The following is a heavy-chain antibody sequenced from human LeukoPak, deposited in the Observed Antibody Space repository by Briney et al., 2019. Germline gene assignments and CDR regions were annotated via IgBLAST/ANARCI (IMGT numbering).Heavy chain of an antibody. CDR2: IYSSGSA. D-gene: IGHD3-10*01. V-gene: IGHV4-4*07. Sequence: SETLSLTCTVSGVSVSSYYWSWIRQPAGKGLEWIGRIYSSGSANYNPSLKSRVTMSVDTSKNQFSLKLSSVTAADTAVYYCARVSLVRGAPDYYFDYWGQGTLVTVSS. CDR3: ARVSLVRGAPDYYFDY. J-gene: IGHJ4*02. CDR1: GVSVSSYY.